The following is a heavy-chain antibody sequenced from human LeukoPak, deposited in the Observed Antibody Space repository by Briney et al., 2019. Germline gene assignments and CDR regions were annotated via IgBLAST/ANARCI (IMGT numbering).Heavy chain of an antibody. CDR3: AKRSGAPNNFDY. Sequence: GGSLRLSCATSGFTFDEHAMHWVRQVPGRGLEWVSLISGDGANEYYADSVKGRFTISRDNSRNFLFLQMNSLRTEDTALYFCAKRSGAPNNFDYWGQGVLVTVSS. CDR1: GFTFDEHA. V-gene: IGHV3-43*02. CDR2: ISGDGANE. D-gene: IGHD1-1*01. J-gene: IGHJ4*02.